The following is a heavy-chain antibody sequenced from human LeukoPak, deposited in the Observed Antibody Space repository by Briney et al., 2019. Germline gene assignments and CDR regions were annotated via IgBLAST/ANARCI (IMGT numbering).Heavy chain of an antibody. V-gene: IGHV1-18*04. J-gene: IGHJ3*02. D-gene: IGHD6-19*01. Sequence: ASVKVSCKASGHTFTSYGISWVRQAPGQGLEWMGWISAYGHTYYAQEFQGRVTMTTDTSTSTAYMELRSLRSDDTAVYYCARDRQEWLYAFDIWGQGTMVTVSS. CDR2: ISAYGHT. CDR3: ARDRQEWLYAFDI. CDR1: GHTFTSYG.